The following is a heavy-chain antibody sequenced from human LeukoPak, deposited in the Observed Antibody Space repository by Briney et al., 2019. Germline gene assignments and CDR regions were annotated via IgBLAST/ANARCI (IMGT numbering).Heavy chain of an antibody. Sequence: TGGSLRLSCAASGFSFSSYSMNWVRLAPGRGLEWVSSISSTGDYIYYADSVKGRFSISRDNAKNSLYLQMNSLRAEDTALYYWARAWSRYCRSTSCYAGDAWGQGTLVTVSS. D-gene: IGHD2-2*01. CDR1: GFSFSSYS. J-gene: IGHJ5*02. V-gene: IGHV3-21*01. CDR2: ISSTGDYI. CDR3: ARAWSRYCRSTSCYAGDA.